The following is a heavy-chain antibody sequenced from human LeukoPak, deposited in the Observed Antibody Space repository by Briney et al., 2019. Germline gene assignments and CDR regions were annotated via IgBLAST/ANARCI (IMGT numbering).Heavy chain of an antibody. Sequence: GASVKVSCKASGYTFTGYYMHWVRQAPGQGLEWMGWINPNSGGTNYAQKFQGRVTMTRDTSISTAYMELSRLRSDDTAVYYCARVRDGYNYGYFDYWGQGTLVTVSS. CDR1: GYTFTGYY. CDR2: INPNSGGT. J-gene: IGHJ4*02. D-gene: IGHD5-24*01. V-gene: IGHV1-2*02. CDR3: ARVRDGYNYGYFDY.